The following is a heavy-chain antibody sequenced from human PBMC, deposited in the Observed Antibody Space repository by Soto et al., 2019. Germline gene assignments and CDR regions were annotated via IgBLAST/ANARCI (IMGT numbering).Heavy chain of an antibody. D-gene: IGHD6-19*01. CDR3: AREYSSGWKTFDS. Sequence: GGSLRLSCVASGFTFSSYAKSWVRQAPGKGLEWVSVISGSGGGTYYADSVKGRFTISRDNSKNTLYLQMNTLRAEDTAIYYCAREYSSGWKTFDSWGQGNLVTVSS. CDR2: ISGSGGGT. J-gene: IGHJ4*02. CDR1: GFTFSSYA. V-gene: IGHV3-23*01.